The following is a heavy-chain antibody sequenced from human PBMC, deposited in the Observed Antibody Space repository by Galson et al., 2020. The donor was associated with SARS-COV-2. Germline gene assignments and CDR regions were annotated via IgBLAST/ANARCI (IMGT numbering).Heavy chain of an antibody. CDR1: GFTFSSYG. J-gene: IGHJ6*02. V-gene: IGHV3-30*03. Sequence: GESLKISCAASGFTFSSYGMHWVRQAPGKGLEWVAVISYDGSNKYYADSVKGRFTISRDNSKNTLCLQMNSLRAEDTAVYYSGRELVPYSYYYGMDVWGQGTTVTVSS. CDR3: GRELVPYSYYYGMDV. D-gene: IGHD6-13*01. CDR2: ISYDGSNK.